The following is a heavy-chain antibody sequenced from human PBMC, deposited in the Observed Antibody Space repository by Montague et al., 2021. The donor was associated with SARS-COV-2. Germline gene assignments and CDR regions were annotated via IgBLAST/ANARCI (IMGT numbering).Heavy chain of an antibody. CDR1: GFTFRYYG. CDR2: IWYDGTDK. J-gene: IGHJ6*02. V-gene: IGHV3-33*03. CDR3: AKVFCTNGICHHTGAEYHGMDV. Sequence: SLRLSCAASGFTFRYYGMHWVRQAPGKGLEWVALIWYDGTDKDYVDSVKGRFTISRDNSRNTLYLQMNNLRAEDTAVYYCAKVFCTNGICHHTGAEYHGMDVWGQGTTVTVSS. D-gene: IGHD2-8*01.